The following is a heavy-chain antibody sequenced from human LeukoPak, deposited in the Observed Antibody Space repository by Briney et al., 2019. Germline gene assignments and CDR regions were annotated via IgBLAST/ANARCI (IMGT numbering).Heavy chain of an antibody. V-gene: IGHV4-38-2*02. Sequence: ETLSLTCTVSGYSISSGYYWGWIRQPPGKGLEWIGCIYYSGSTYYNPSLKSRVSISVDTSKNLFSLRLSSVTAADTAVYYCACHSAQYDFWSGPIPLGYFDYWGQGTLVTVSS. CDR2: IYYSGST. D-gene: IGHD3-3*01. CDR1: GYSISSGYY. J-gene: IGHJ4*02. CDR3: ACHSAQYDFWSGPIPLGYFDY.